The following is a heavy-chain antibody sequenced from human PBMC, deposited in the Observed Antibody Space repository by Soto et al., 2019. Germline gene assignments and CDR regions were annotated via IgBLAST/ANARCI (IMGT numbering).Heavy chain of an antibody. CDR2: ISAYNVNT. V-gene: IGHV1-18*01. J-gene: IGHJ4*02. CDR3: ARDSPPPRE. CDR1: GYTFTSYH. Sequence: QVQLVQSGAAVKKPGASVKVSCKASGYTFTSYHITWVRQAPGQGLEWMGWISAYNVNTNHAQKLQGRVTMTTDTSPSTAYMELRSLRPDDPAVYYCARDSPPPREWGQGTLVTVSS.